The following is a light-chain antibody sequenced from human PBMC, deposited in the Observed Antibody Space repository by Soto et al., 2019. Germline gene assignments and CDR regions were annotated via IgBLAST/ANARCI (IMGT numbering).Light chain of an antibody. CDR3: MQGTHWPPT. Sequence: DVVMSQSPLSLPVTLGQPASISCRSSQSLVSSDGNIYLNWFHQRPGQSPRRLIYKISNRDPGVPVRFSGAGSGTDFTLRISRVEAEDVGVYYCMQGTHWPPTFGQGTTVEIK. CDR1: QSLVSSDGNIY. J-gene: IGKJ1*01. V-gene: IGKV2-30*01. CDR2: KIS.